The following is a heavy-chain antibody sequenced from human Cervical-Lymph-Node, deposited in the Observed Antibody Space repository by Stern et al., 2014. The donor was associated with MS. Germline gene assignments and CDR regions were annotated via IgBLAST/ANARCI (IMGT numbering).Heavy chain of an antibody. V-gene: IGHV1-69*01. J-gene: IGHJ6*02. CDR2: IIPIIGIA. CDR3: ARDGRHTNNYGLDV. CDR1: GGTFNVYA. Sequence: MQLVESGAEVKKPGSSVKVSCQASGGTFNVYAINWLRQAPGQGLEWMGGIIPIIGIANYAQKFQGRVMITADESTRTSSMQLSSLTSNDTAVYYCARDGRHTNNYGLDVWGQGTTVTVSS.